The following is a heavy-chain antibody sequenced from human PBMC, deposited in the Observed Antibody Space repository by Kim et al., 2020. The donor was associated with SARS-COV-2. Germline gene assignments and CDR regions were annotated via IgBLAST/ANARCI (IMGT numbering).Heavy chain of an antibody. Sequence: SQTLSLTCAISGDSVSSNSAAWNWIRQSPSRGLEWLGRTYYRSKWYNDYAVSVKSRITINPDTSKNQFSLQLNSVTPEDTAVYYCAREIISGWVSWHYYGMDVWGQGTTVTVSS. CDR1: GDSVSSNSAA. D-gene: IGHD6-19*01. CDR2: TYYRSKWYN. CDR3: AREIISGWVSWHYYGMDV. J-gene: IGHJ6*02. V-gene: IGHV6-1*01.